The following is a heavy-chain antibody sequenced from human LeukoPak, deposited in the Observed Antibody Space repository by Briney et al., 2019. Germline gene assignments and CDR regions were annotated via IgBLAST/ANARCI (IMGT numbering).Heavy chain of an antibody. CDR1: GFTFSSYG. V-gene: IGHV3-7*01. D-gene: IGHD2-2*01. J-gene: IGHJ6*02. Sequence: GGSLRLSCAASGFTFSSYGMSWVRHAPGEGREWGANRKQDGSEKYYVDSVKGRFTISRDNAKNSLYLQMNSLRAEDTAVYYCARDRRLGYCSSTSCYPYYYYGMDVWGQGTTVTVSS. CDR3: ARDRRLGYCSSTSCYPYYYYGMDV. CDR2: RKQDGSEK.